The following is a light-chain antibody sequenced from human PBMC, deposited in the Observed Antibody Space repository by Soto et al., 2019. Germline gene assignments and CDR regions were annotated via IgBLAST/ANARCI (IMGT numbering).Light chain of an antibody. J-gene: IGLJ3*02. CDR3: TSYAGDTSLGV. CDR2: EVS. CDR1: SSDVGGYTY. Sequence: QSALTQPPSASGSPGQSVTISCTGTSSDVGGYTYVSWYQQYPGKAPKLIIYEVSKRPSGVPDRFSGSKSGNTASLTVSGLQAEDEADYYCTSYAGDTSLGVLGGGTKVTVL. V-gene: IGLV2-8*01.